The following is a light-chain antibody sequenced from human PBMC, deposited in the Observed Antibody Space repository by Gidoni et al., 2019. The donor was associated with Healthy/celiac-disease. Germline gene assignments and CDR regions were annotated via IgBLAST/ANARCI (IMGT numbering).Light chain of an antibody. V-gene: IGKV2-30*01. J-gene: IGKJ1*01. Sequence: DVVMTPSPLSLPVTLGQPASISCRSRQSLVYSDGNTYLNWFQQRPGQAPRRLIYKVSNRDSGVPDRVSGSGSGTDFTLKISRVEAEDVGVYYCMQGTHWPPWTFGQGTKVEIK. CDR1: QSLVYSDGNTY. CDR2: KVS. CDR3: MQGTHWPPWT.